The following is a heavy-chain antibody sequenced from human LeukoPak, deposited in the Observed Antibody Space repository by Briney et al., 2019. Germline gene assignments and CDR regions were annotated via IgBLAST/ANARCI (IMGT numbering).Heavy chain of an antibody. CDR3: AKDQGYSYYYLDY. V-gene: IGHV3-23*01. CDR2: INGNGAST. J-gene: IGHJ4*02. CDR1: GFTFNSHA. D-gene: IGHD5-18*01. Sequence: SGGSLRLSCAASGFTFNSHAMSWVRQAPGKGLEWVSGINGNGASTYYSDSVKGRFTISRDNSKNTVYLLMSSLGAEVTAVYYCAKDQGYSYYYLDYWGQGTLVTVSS.